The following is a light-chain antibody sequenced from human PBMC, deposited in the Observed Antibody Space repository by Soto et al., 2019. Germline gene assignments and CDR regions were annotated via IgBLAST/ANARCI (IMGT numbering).Light chain of an antibody. CDR1: QSIVSW. CDR3: XXXXSYWT. CDR2: KAS. J-gene: IGKJ1*01. Sequence: DIQMTQSPSTLSASVGDRVTITCRASQSIVSWLAWYQQKPGKAPKLLIYKASSLQNGVPSRFSGSGSGTEFTLTISSLQXXXXXXXXXXXXXSYWTFGQGTKVEIK. V-gene: IGKV1-5*03.